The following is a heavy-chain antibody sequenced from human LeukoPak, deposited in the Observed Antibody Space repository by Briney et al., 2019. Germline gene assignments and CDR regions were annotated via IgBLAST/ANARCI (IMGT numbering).Heavy chain of an antibody. Sequence: ASVEVSCKASGYTFTGYYMHWVRQAPGQGLEWMGWINPNSGGTNYAQKFQGRVTMTRDTSISTAYMELSRLRSDDTAVYYCARAPTQDDTFDYWGQGTLVTVSS. CDR1: GYTFTGYY. CDR3: ARAPTQDDTFDY. D-gene: IGHD1-1*01. V-gene: IGHV1-2*02. CDR2: INPNSGGT. J-gene: IGHJ4*02.